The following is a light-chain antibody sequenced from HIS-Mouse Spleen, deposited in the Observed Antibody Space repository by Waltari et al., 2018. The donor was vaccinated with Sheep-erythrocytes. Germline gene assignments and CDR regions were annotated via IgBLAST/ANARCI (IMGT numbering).Light chain of an antibody. CDR2: EGS. J-gene: IGLJ3*02. Sequence: QSALTQPASVSGSPGQSITISCTGTSSDVGSYNLVSWYQQHPGKAPKLMIYEGSKRPAWVSNRFSGYKSGNTASLTISGLQAEDEADYYCCSYAGSSTPWVFGGGTKLTVL. V-gene: IGLV2-23*01. CDR3: CSYAGSSTPWV. CDR1: SSDVGSYNL.